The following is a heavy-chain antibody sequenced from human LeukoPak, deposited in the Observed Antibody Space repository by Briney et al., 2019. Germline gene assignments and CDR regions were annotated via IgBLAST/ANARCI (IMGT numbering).Heavy chain of an antibody. CDR2: ISWNSGSI. CDR3: AKDSVGFWSGYRSYFDY. D-gene: IGHD3-3*01. J-gene: IGHJ4*02. V-gene: IGHV3-9*03. Sequence: GRSLRLSCAASGFTFDDYAMHWVRQAPGKGLEWVSGISWNSGSIGYADSVKGRFTISRDNAKNSLYLQMNSLRAEDMALYYCAKDSVGFWSGYRSYFDYWGQGTLVTVSS. CDR1: GFTFDDYA.